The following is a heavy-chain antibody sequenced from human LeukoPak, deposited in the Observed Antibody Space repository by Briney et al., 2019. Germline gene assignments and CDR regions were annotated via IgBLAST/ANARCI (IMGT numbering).Heavy chain of an antibody. D-gene: IGHD3-22*01. CDR3: AKVRNSLYYYDSYYFDY. CDR2: ISGSGGST. CDR1: GFTFSSYA. J-gene: IGHJ4*02. V-gene: IGHV3-23*01. Sequence: GGSLRLSCAASGFTFSSYAMSWVRQAPGKGLEWVSAISGSGGSTYYADSVKGRFTISRDNSKNTLYLQMNSLRAGDTAVYYCAKVRNSLYYYDSYYFDYWGQGTLVTVSS.